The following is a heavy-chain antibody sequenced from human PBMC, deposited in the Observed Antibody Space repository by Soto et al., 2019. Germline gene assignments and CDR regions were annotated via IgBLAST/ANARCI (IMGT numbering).Heavy chain of an antibody. CDR3: ARRPWLSGYYDY. CDR2: IYPADSET. CDR1: GYSFFSHW. D-gene: IGHD3-22*01. Sequence: GESLKISCKGSGYSFFSHWIGWVRQMPGKGLEWVGIIYPADSETRYSPSFQGQVTVSVDKSINTAYLQWSSLKASDTAMYYCARRPWLSGYYDYWGQGTLVTVSS. J-gene: IGHJ4*02. V-gene: IGHV5-51*01.